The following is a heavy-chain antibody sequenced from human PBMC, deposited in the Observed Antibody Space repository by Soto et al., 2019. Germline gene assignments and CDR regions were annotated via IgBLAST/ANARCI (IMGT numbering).Heavy chain of an antibody. D-gene: IGHD1-26*01. CDR1: GGSISSYY. J-gene: IGHJ4*02. CDR2: IYYGGST. CDR3: ARRWGGSLDY. Sequence: QVQLQESGPGLVKPSETLSLTCTVSGGSISSYYWSWIRQPPGKGLEWIGYIYYGGSTNYNPSLKSRVTISVDTSKNQFSLKLSSVTAADTAVYYCARRWGGSLDYWGQGTLVTVSS. V-gene: IGHV4-59*01.